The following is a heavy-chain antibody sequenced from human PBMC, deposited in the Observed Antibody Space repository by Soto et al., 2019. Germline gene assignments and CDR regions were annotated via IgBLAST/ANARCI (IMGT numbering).Heavy chain of an antibody. Sequence: QITLKESGPPLVKPTQTLTLTCTFSEFSLSTSGVGVGWIRQPPGKALEWLALIYWDDDKRYSPSLKSRLTITKDTPKNHVVLTMTNMHPVDTATYYCAHSRYYCDSTGYYPYYFDHWGQGTLVNVSS. V-gene: IGHV2-5*02. CDR3: AHSRYYCDSTGYYPYYFDH. J-gene: IGHJ4*02. D-gene: IGHD3-22*01. CDR2: IYWDDDK. CDR1: EFSLSTSGVG.